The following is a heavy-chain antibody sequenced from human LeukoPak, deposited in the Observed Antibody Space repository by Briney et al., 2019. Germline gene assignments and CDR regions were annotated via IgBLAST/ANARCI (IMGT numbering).Heavy chain of an antibody. D-gene: IGHD3-3*01. J-gene: IGHJ5*02. Sequence: SETLSLTCAVSGYSISSGYYWGWIRQPPGKGLEWIGSMYQSGSTYYNPSLKSRVTISVDTSKTLFSLKLSSVTAADTAVYYCARQLFWSGYWFDPWGQGTLVTVSS. CDR1: GYSISSGYY. V-gene: IGHV4-38-2*01. CDR3: ARQLFWSGYWFDP. CDR2: MYQSGST.